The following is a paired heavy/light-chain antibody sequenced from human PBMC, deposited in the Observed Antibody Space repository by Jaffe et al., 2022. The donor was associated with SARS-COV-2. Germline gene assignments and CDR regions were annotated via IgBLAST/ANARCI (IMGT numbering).Heavy chain of an antibody. Sequence: QVQLRESGPGLVKPSQTLSLTCTVSGGSISSGDYYWTWVRQPAGKGLEWIGRVHTSRSTRFNPSLKSRVTISLATSKNQFSLNLRSVSAADTAVYYCARYQPRYYYDSGRSYYYYGMDVWGQGTTVTVSS. J-gene: IGHJ6*02. CDR3: ARYQPRYYYDSGRSYYYYGMDV. V-gene: IGHV4-61*02. CDR2: VHTSRST. D-gene: IGHD3-10*01. CDR1: GGSISSGDYY.
Light chain of an antibody. Sequence: QSVLTQPPSASGTPGQRVTISCSGGSSSIGNNTVNWYQHLPGMPPKLLIYNNSQRPSGVPDRFSGSKSGTSASLAISGLQSDDEADYYCASWDDSLSALFFGGGTKVTVL. CDR1: SSSIGNNT. CDR2: NNS. CDR3: ASWDDSLSALF. V-gene: IGLV1-44*01. J-gene: IGLJ2*01.